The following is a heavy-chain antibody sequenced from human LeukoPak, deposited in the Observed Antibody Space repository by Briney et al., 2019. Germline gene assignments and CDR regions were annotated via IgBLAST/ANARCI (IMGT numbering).Heavy chain of an antibody. CDR1: GGTFSSYA. J-gene: IGHJ4*02. Sequence: ASVKVSCKASGGTFSSYAISWVRQAPGQGLEWMGRIIPILGIANYAQKFQGRVTITADKSTSTAYMELSSLRSEDTAVYYCARVGCSGGSCYWGQGTLVTVSS. CDR2: IIPILGIA. V-gene: IGHV1-69*04. CDR3: ARVGCSGGSCY. D-gene: IGHD2-15*01.